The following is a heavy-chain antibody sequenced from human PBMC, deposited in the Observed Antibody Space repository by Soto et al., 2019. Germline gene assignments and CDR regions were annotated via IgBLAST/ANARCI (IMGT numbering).Heavy chain of an antibody. Sequence: QVQLVESGGGVVQPGRSLRLSCAASEFNFHIYGMHWVRQAPGKGLEWVAGIWYDGSNKYYADSVKGRFTISRDNSKIILYLQMSSLRAEDTAVYYCARMGYSYGYACDYWGQGTLVTVSS. D-gene: IGHD5-18*01. CDR3: ARMGYSYGYACDY. CDR1: EFNFHIYG. J-gene: IGHJ4*02. V-gene: IGHV3-33*01. CDR2: IWYDGSNK.